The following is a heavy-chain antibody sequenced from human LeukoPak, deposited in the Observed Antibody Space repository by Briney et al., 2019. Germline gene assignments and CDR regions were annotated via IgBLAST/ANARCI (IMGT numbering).Heavy chain of an antibody. J-gene: IGHJ6*02. V-gene: IGHV3-74*01. CDR3: ATDSHYAMDV. Sequence: GGSLRLSCAASGFTLSRSWMHWVRQAPGKGLVWASQINKDGGSTSYADSVKGRFTISRDNAKNTLYLQMNSLRAEDTAVYYCATDSHYAMDVWGQGTTVTVSS. CDR1: GFTLSRSW. CDR2: INKDGGST.